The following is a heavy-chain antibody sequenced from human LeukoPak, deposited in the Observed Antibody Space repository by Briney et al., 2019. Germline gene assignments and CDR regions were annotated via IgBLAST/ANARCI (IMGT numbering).Heavy chain of an antibody. CDR3: AVPYDSSGYHAFDI. CDR1: GGSISSYY. D-gene: IGHD3-22*01. Sequence: SETLSLTCTVSGGSISSYYWSWIRQPAGKGLEWIGRIYTSGSTNYNPSLKGRVTMSVDTSKNQFSLKLSSVTAADTAVYYCAVPYDSSGYHAFDIWGQGTMVTVSS. V-gene: IGHV4-4*07. J-gene: IGHJ3*02. CDR2: IYTSGST.